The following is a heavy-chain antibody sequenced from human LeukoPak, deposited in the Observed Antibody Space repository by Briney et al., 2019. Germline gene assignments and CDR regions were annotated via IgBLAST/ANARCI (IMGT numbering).Heavy chain of an antibody. CDR1: GGTFSNYA. J-gene: IGHJ6*03. CDR3: ASLPRIAARYYYYMDV. Sequence: ASVKVSCKTSGGTFSNYAISWVRQAPGQGLEWMGGIIPVFSTTNYAQTFQGRITITTDESTSTAYMELSGLRSEDTAVYYCASLPRIAARYYYYMDVWGKGTTVTVSS. CDR2: IIPVFSTT. V-gene: IGHV1-69*05. D-gene: IGHD6-6*01.